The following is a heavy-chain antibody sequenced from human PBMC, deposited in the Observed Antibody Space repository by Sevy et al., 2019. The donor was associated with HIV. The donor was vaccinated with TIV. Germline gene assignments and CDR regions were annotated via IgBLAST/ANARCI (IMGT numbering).Heavy chain of an antibody. CDR1: GFTFSSYE. V-gene: IGHV3-48*03. J-gene: IGHJ6*03. D-gene: IGHD2-15*01. Sequence: GGSLRLSCAASGFTFSSYEMNWVRQAPGKGVEWVSYISSSGSTIYYADSVKGRFTISRDNAKNSLYLQMNSLRAEDTAVYYCARRYCSGGSCTKTYYYYYYMDVWGKGTTVTVSS. CDR3: ARRYCSGGSCTKTYYYYYYMDV. CDR2: ISSSGSTI.